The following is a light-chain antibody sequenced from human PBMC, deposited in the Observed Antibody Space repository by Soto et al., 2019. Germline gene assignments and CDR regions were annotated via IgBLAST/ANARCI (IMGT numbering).Light chain of an antibody. J-gene: IGLJ3*02. CDR1: SSDVGGYNY. Sequence: QSVLTQPASVSGSPGQSITISCTGTSSDVGGYNYVSWYQQHPGKAPKLMIYEVSNRPSGFSNRFSGSKSGNTASLTISGLQAEDEADYYCSSYTTSSTPWVFAGGTKLTVL. V-gene: IGLV2-14*01. CDR2: EVS. CDR3: SSYTTSSTPWV.